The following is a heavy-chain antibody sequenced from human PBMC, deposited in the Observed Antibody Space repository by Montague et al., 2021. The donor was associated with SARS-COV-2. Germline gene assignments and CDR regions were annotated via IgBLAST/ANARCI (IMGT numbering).Heavy chain of an antibody. J-gene: IGHJ4*02. CDR1: GFSLSTSGMC. Sequence: PALVKPTQTLTLTCTFSGFSLSTSGMCVSWIRQPPGKALEWLARIDWDDDKYYSTPLKTRLTISKDTSKNQVALTMTNTDPVDTATYYCARTFYDILTGYSKWGIDYWGQGTLVTVSS. D-gene: IGHD3-9*01. CDR2: IDWDDDK. V-gene: IGHV2-70*11. CDR3: ARTFYDILTGYSKWGIDY.